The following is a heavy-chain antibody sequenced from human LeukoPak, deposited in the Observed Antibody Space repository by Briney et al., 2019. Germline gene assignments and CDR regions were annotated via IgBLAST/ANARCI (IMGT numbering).Heavy chain of an antibody. Sequence: SETLSLTCTVSGGSISGYYWGWIRQPPGKGLEWIGSIYHSGSTYYNPSLKSRVTISVDTSKNQFSLKLSSVTAADTAVYYCARAGLVGAYWFDPWGQGTLVTVSS. CDR1: GGSISGYY. J-gene: IGHJ5*02. CDR3: ARAGLVGAYWFDP. V-gene: IGHV4-38-2*02. CDR2: IYHSGST. D-gene: IGHD1-26*01.